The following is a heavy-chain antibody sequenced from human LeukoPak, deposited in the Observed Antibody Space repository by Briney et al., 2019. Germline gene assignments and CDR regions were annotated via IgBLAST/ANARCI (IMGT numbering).Heavy chain of an antibody. Sequence: VASVKVSCKASGYTFTSYDINWVRQATGHGLEWMGWMNPNSGNTGYAQKFQGRVTITRNTSISTAYMELSSLRSEDTAVYYCARGRTGYSSIWFDPWGQGTLVTVSS. J-gene: IGHJ5*02. CDR1: GYTFTSYD. CDR2: MNPNSGNT. V-gene: IGHV1-8*03. D-gene: IGHD6-13*01. CDR3: ARGRTGYSSIWFDP.